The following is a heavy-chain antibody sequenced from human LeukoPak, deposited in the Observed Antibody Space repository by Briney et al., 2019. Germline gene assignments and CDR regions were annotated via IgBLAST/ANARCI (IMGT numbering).Heavy chain of an antibody. CDR2: IRFDGSNM. D-gene: IGHD4-17*01. J-gene: IGHJ4*02. Sequence: GGSLRLSCATSGFTFRSFAMHWVRQAPGKGLEWLAFIRFDGSNMYYADSVKGRFRISRDNSKKLLYLQMNSLRADDTGVYYCAEVGIDYGDLYHFDSWGQGTLVIVSS. CDR3: AEVGIDYGDLYHFDS. CDR1: GFTFRSFA. V-gene: IGHV3-30*02.